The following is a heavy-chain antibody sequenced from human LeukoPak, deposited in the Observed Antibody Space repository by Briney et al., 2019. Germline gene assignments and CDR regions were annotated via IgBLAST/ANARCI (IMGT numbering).Heavy chain of an antibody. J-gene: IGHJ3*02. CDR1: GFTFSNYT. Sequence: KPGGSLRLSCAASGFTFSNYTMNWVRQAPGKELEWVSSISSRSSYIYYADSVKGRFTISRDNAKNSLYLQMNSLRAEDTAVYYCAREDGYNQRGDAFDIWGQGTMVTVSS. CDR3: AREDGYNQRGDAFDI. CDR2: ISSRSSYI. D-gene: IGHD5-24*01. V-gene: IGHV3-21*01.